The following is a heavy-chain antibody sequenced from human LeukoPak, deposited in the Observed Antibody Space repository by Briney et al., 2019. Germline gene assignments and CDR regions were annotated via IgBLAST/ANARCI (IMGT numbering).Heavy chain of an antibody. CDR2: INPNSGGT. J-gene: IGHJ4*01. Sequence: ASVKVSCKASGYTFTGYYMHWVRQAPGQGLEWMGWINPNSGGTNYAQKFQGRVTMTRDTSISTAYMELSRLRSDDTAVYYCARGGLYQPLLYGFDYWGHGTLVTVSS. D-gene: IGHD2-2*02. CDR1: GYTFTGYY. CDR3: ARGGLYQPLLYGFDY. V-gene: IGHV1-2*02.